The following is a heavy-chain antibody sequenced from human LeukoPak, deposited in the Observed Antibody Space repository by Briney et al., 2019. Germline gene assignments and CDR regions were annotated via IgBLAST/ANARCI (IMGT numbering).Heavy chain of an antibody. Sequence: PSETLSLTCAVSGGSISSSNWWSWVRPPPGKGLEWIGVIYHSGSTNYNPSLKSRVTISVDKSKNQFSLKLSSVTAADTAVYYCARMVYDFWSGYYSFDYWGQGTLVTVSS. D-gene: IGHD3-3*01. CDR2: IYHSGST. CDR3: ARMVYDFWSGYYSFDY. J-gene: IGHJ4*02. CDR1: GGSISSSNW. V-gene: IGHV4-4*02.